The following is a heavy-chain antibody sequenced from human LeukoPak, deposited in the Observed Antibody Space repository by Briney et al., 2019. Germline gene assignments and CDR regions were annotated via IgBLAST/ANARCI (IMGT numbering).Heavy chain of an antibody. J-gene: IGHJ5*02. CDR3: ARGYGSGTYYHL. D-gene: IGHD3-10*01. CDR2: INPSGGST. CDR1: GYTFTSYY. V-gene: IGHV1-46*01. Sequence: ASVTVSCKASGYTFTSYYMHWVRQAPGQGLEWMGIINPSGGSTTYAQKFQGRVTMTRDTSTSTVYMELSSLRSEDTAVYYCARGYGSGTYYHLWGQGTLVTVSS.